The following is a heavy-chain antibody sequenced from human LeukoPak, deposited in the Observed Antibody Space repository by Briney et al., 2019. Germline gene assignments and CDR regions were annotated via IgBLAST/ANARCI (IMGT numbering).Heavy chain of an antibody. V-gene: IGHV1-18*01. D-gene: IGHD2-2*01. J-gene: IGHJ4*02. Sequence: ASVKVSCKASGYTFTSYGISWVRQAPGQGLEWMGWISAYNGNTNYAQKFQGRATMTEDTSTDTAHMELSSLRSEDTAVYYCATAYCSSTSCYRFPVDWGQGTLVTVSS. CDR3: ATAYCSSTSCYRFPVD. CDR1: GYTFTSYG. CDR2: ISAYNGNT.